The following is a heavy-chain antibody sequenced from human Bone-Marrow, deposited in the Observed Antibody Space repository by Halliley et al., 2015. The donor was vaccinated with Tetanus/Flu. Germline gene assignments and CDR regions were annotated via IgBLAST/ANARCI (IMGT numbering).Heavy chain of an antibody. CDR2: ISALNGNT. CDR3: ARDRSGYKYGSH. D-gene: IGHD5-18*01. V-gene: IGHV1-18*01. Sequence: WMGWISALNGNTHYAQKLQGRVTMTTDTSTSTAYMGLSSLTSDDTGVYYCARDRSGYKYGSHWGQGTLVTVSP. J-gene: IGHJ4*02.